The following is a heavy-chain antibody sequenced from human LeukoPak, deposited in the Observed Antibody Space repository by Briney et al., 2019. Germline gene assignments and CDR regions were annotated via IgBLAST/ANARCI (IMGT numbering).Heavy chain of an antibody. Sequence: GGSLRLSCAASGFTFSDYAVHWVRQAPGKGLEWVAVISYDGTNKYYADSVKGRFTISRDNSINTLYLQMNSLRAEDTAIYYCVRTDCSGGSCYPNFDYWGQGTLVTVSS. CDR3: VRTDCSGGSCYPNFDY. J-gene: IGHJ4*02. CDR2: ISYDGTNK. V-gene: IGHV3-30*01. D-gene: IGHD2-15*01. CDR1: GFTFSDYA.